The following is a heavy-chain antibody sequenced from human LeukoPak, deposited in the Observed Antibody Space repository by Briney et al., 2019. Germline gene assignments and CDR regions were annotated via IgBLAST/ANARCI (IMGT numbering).Heavy chain of an antibody. V-gene: IGHV3-23*01. CDR3: GEDGNYIRFFT. CDR2: ISGSGGNT. D-gene: IGHD3-3*01. Sequence: GGSLRLSCAASGFTFSSHGMYWVRQAPGKGLEWVSGISGSGGNTYYADSVKGRFTISRDNSKNTLYLQMNSLRAEDTAVYYWGEDGNYIRFFTWGQGTLVTVSS. CDR1: GFTFSSHG. J-gene: IGHJ5*02.